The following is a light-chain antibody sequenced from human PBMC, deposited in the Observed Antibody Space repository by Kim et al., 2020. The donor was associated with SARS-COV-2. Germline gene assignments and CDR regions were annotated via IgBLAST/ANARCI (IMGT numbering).Light chain of an antibody. Sequence: GLSITMSCTGTSSDGGIYTLVSWYQQHPGNAPKLMFYEVSKRPSGVSNRFSGSKSGNTASLTISGLQAEDEADYYCCSYAGSDTFVFGTGTKVTVL. CDR1: SSDGGIYTL. V-gene: IGLV2-23*02. CDR3: CSYAGSDTFV. CDR2: EVS. J-gene: IGLJ1*01.